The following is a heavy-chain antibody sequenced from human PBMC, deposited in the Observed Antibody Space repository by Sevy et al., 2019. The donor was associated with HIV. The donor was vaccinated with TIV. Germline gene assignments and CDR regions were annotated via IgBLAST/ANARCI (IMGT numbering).Heavy chain of an antibody. CDR2: ISGTSRTI. D-gene: IGHD3-22*01. CDR1: GFSFSQYS. V-gene: IGHV3-48*02. Sequence: GGSLRLSCAASGFSFSQYSMNWVRQAPGKGLEWLSYISGTSRTIYYAASVKGRFTISRDNAKNSVYLQMNSLRDEDTAVYYCARVVLYYDANYCDYWGQGALVTVSS. CDR3: ARVVLYYDANYCDY. J-gene: IGHJ4*02.